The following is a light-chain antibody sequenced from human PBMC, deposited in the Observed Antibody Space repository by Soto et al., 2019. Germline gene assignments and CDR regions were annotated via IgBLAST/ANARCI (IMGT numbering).Light chain of an antibody. V-gene: IGLV2-8*01. CDR2: EVS. CDR1: SSDVGGYNF. Sequence: QSALTQPPSASGSPGQSVTISCTGTSSDVGGYNFVSWYQLHPGKAPKLMIYEVSKGPSGVPDRFSGSKSGNTASLTVSGLQAEDEADYYCSSYAGSNNYVFGTGTKVTVL. CDR3: SSYAGSNNYV. J-gene: IGLJ1*01.